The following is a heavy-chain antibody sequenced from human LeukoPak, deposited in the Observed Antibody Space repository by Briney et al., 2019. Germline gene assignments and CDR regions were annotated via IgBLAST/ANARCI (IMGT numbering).Heavy chain of an antibody. D-gene: IGHD3-9*01. CDR2: INPNSGGT. CDR3: ASTNYDILTGGVYFDY. V-gene: IGHV1-2*02. Sequence: GASVKVSCKASGYTFTGYYMHWVRQAPGQGLEWMGWINPNSGGTNYAQKFQGRVTMTRDTSISTAYMELSRLRSDDTAVYYCASTNYDILTGGVYFDYWGQGTLVTVSS. CDR1: GYTFTGYY. J-gene: IGHJ4*02.